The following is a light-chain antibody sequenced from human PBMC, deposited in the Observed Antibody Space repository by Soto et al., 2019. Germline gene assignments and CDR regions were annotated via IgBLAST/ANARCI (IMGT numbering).Light chain of an antibody. CDR3: QQSFSSPYT. J-gene: IGKJ2*01. CDR2: GAS. Sequence: DLQMTQSPSSLSASVGDRVTITCRASQSISTYLNWYQQKPGKAPNLLIFGASSLQSAVLSRFSGSGSGTDFTLTISSLQPEDFATYYCQQSFSSPYTFGQGTKLEIK. CDR1: QSISTY. V-gene: IGKV1-39*01.